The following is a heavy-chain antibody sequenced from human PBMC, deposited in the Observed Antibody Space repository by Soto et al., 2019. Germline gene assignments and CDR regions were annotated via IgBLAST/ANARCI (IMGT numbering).Heavy chain of an antibody. Sequence: SLKFSCKSSGDTFSNYAISWVRQAPGQGLDWMGGIIPIFGTANYAQTFQGRVTITADESTSTVYMDLSSLRSEDTAVYYCARTAYGSGSYYSDRFYYYYEMDVWGQGTTVTVSS. J-gene: IGHJ6*02. CDR1: GDTFSNYA. CDR2: IIPIFGTA. V-gene: IGHV1-69*13. D-gene: IGHD3-10*01. CDR3: ARTAYGSGSYYSDRFYYYYEMDV.